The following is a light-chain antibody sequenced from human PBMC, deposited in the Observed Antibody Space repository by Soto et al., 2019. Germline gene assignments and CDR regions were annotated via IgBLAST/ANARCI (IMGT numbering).Light chain of an antibody. V-gene: IGKV1-39*01. CDR3: QPTSIIPWT. CDR1: QSVSSY. CDR2: TTS. J-gene: IGKJ1*01. Sequence: DIQMTQSASSLSASVGDRVTIPCRASQSVSSYVNWYQHKPGKAPKLLIFTTSSLESGVPSRFSGSGSGTDFTLTISSLHPEDFATYYGQPTSIIPWTFGQGTTVEF.